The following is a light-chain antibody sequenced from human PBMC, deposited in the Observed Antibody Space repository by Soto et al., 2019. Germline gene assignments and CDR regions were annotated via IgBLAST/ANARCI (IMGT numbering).Light chain of an antibody. CDR2: EAS. J-gene: IGKJ1*01. Sequence: VLTQSAANLSVSPGDGDTLXCRASQYVGSTLGWCHQRSGQAPRPLIFEASIMVHTLPARFSCSVSGTEFTLTISSLESEDFAVYFCQQYGDRPRTFGQGTKVDIK. CDR1: QYVGST. CDR3: QQYGDRPRT. V-gene: IGKV3-15*01.